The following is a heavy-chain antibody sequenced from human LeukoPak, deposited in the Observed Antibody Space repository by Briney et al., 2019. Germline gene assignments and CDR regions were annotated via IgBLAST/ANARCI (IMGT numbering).Heavy chain of an antibody. V-gene: IGHV3-74*01. CDR1: GFTFSSYG. D-gene: IGHD1-26*01. J-gene: IGHJ4*02. CDR2: INSDGSST. CDR3: ARGWEGYFDY. Sequence: GGSLRLSCAASGFTFSSYGMSWVRQAPEKGLVWVSRINSDGSSTSYADSVKGRFTISRDNAKNTLYLQMNSLRAEDTAVYYCARGWEGYFDYWGQGTLVTVSS.